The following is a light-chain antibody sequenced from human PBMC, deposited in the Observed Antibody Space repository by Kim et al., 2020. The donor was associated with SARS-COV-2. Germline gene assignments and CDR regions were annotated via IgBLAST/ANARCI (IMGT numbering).Light chain of an antibody. CDR2: AAS. CDR1: QSVSSN. CDR3: QLYNNWPL. J-gene: IGKJ2*01. Sequence: LSLSPGERATLAGRASQSVSSNLAWYQQKPGQAPRLLIYAASTGATGIPARFSGSGSGTEFTLTISSLQSEDFAVYYCQLYNNWPLFGQGTKLEI. V-gene: IGKV3-15*01.